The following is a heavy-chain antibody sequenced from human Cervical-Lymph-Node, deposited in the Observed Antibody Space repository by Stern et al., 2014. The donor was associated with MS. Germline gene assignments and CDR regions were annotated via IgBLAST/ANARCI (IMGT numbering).Heavy chain of an antibody. D-gene: IGHD2-2*01. V-gene: IGHV4-39*01. CDR1: GDSIRSSNYD. J-gene: IGHJ5*02. CDR3: ARHLIVVAPSAMPEAQNWFGP. CDR2: FSHTGMP. Sequence: VQLVESGPGLVKPSETLSLICTVSGDSIRSSNYDWAWIRQPPGKGLEWIGTFSHTGMPNLNPSLTSRVTMFVDTSKNQFSLRLPSVTAADTAVYFCARHLIVVAPSAMPEAQNWFGPWGQGALVTVSS.